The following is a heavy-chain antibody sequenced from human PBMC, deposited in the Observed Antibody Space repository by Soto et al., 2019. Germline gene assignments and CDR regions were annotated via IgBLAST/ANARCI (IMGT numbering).Heavy chain of an antibody. Sequence: GGSLRLSCATSGFILSDCAMNWVRQTPGKGLEWVSYISSSSSVIDYADSVKGRFTVSRDNARNSLYLQMNSLRAEDTAVYYCARDLSWGSNWYYYMDVWGKGTTVTVS. CDR3: ARDLSWGSNWYYYMDV. J-gene: IGHJ6*03. CDR1: GFILSDCA. CDR2: ISSSSSVI. V-gene: IGHV3-48*01. D-gene: IGHD7-27*01.